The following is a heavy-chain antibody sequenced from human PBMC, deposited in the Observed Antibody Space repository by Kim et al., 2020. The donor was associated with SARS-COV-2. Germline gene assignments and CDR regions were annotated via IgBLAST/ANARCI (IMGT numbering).Heavy chain of an antibody. CDR3: ARVGMNCSSTSCYRIDY. D-gene: IGHD2-2*01. Sequence: SETLSLTCAVYGGSFSGYYWSWIRQPPGKGLEWIGEINHSGSTNYNPSLKSRVTISVDTSKNQFSLKLSSVTAADTAVYYCARVGMNCSSTSCYRIDYWGQGTLVTVSS. CDR2: INHSGST. V-gene: IGHV4-34*01. J-gene: IGHJ4*02. CDR1: GGSFSGYY.